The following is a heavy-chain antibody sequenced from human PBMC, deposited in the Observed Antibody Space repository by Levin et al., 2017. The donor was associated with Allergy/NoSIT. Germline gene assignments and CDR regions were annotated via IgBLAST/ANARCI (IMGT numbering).Heavy chain of an antibody. CDR2: IYYSGST. J-gene: IGHJ4*02. D-gene: IGHD3-22*01. Sequence: SETLSLTCTVSGGSISSGGYYWSWIRQHPGKGLEWIGYIYYSGSTYYNPSLKSRVTISVDTSKNQFSLKLSSVTAADTAVYYCARVGANYYDSSGFFDYWGQGTLVTVSS. V-gene: IGHV4-31*03. CDR3: ARVGANYYDSSGFFDY. CDR1: GGSISSGGYY.